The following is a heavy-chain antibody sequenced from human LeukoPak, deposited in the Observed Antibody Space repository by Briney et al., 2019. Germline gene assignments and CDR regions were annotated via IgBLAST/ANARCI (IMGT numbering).Heavy chain of an antibody. J-gene: IGHJ4*02. CDR2: IYTSGST. CDR3: ASRLYSSGWYVDY. Sequence: SETLSLTCTVSGGSIGSYYWSWIRQPAGKGLEWIGRIYTSGSTNYNPSLKSRVTMSVDTSKNQFSLKLSSVTAADTAVYYCASRLYSSGWYVDYWGQGTLVTVSS. CDR1: GGSIGSYY. D-gene: IGHD6-19*01. V-gene: IGHV4-4*07.